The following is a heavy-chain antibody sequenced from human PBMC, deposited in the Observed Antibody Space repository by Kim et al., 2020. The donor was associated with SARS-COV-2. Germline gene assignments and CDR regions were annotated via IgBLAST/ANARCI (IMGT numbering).Heavy chain of an antibody. CDR3: ARAPQRIMIFGVAPPYYYYYTDV. D-gene: IGHD3-3*01. CDR2: INHSGST. CDR1: GGSFSGYY. Sequence: SETLSLTCAVYGGSFSGYYWSWIRQPPGKGLEWIGEINHSGSTNYNPSLKSRVTISVDTSKNQFSLKLSSVTAADTAVYYCARAPQRIMIFGVAPPYYYYYTDVWGKGTTVTVSS. J-gene: IGHJ6*03. V-gene: IGHV4-34*01.